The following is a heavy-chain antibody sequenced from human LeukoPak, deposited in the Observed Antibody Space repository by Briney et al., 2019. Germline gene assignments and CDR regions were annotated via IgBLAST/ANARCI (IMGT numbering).Heavy chain of an antibody. CDR2: INPNSGGT. CDR3: ARGYCDFWSGYYSPPAY. V-gene: IGHV1-2*02. J-gene: IGHJ4*02. D-gene: IGHD3-3*01. CDR1: GGTFSRYA. Sequence: ASVKVSCKASGGTFSRYAISWVRQAPGQGLEWMGWINPNSGGTNYAQKFQGRVTMTRDTSISTAYMELSRLRSDDTAVYYCARGYCDFWSGYYSPPAYWGQGTLVTVSS.